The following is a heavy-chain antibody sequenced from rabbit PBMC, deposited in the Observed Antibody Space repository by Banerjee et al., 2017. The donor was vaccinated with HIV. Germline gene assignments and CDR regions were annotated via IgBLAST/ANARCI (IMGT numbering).Heavy chain of an antibody. D-gene: IGHD4-1*01. Sequence: QEQLKETGGGLVQPGGSLTLSCKASGFDFINYYMTWVRQAPGKGLEWIACIYAGSGNTYYASWAKGRFTISKASSTTVTLQMTSLTAADTASYFCARDLAGVIGWNFGLWGQGTLVTVS. CDR1: GFDFINYY. CDR3: ARDLAGVIGWNFGL. V-gene: IGHV1S45*01. J-gene: IGHJ4*01. CDR2: IYAGSGNT.